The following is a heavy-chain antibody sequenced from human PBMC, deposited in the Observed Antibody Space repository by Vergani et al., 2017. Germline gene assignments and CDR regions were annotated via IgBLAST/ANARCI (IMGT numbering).Heavy chain of an antibody. CDR3: AKDMYPVPATTMFDY. J-gene: IGHJ4*02. D-gene: IGHD2-2*01. V-gene: IGHV3-9*01. CDR1: GITFDDYA. CDR2: ISWNSGSI. Sequence: EVQLVESGGGLVQPGRSLRLSCAASGITFDDYAMHWVRQAPGKGLEWVSGISWNSGSIGHADSVKGRFTISRDNAKNSLYLQMNSLRAEDTALYYCAKDMYPVPATTMFDYWSQGTLVTVSS.